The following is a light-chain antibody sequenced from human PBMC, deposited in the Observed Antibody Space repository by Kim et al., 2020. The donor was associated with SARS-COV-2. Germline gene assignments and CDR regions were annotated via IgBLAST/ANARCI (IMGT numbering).Light chain of an antibody. CDR2: RNN. CDR1: SPNTGTNS. V-gene: IGLV1-47*01. CDR3: AAWDDSLSGREV. Sequence: QRVTISCSGTSPNTGTNSVYWYQQVPGTAPKLLIYRNNQRPSGVPERFSGSRSGTSASLAISGLRPEDEADYYCAAWDDSLSGREVFGGGTQLTVL. J-gene: IGLJ2*01.